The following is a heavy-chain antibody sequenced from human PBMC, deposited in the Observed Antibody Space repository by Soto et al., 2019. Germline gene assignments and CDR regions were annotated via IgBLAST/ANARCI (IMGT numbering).Heavy chain of an antibody. CDR2: INPNSGGT. CDR3: ARDGIAAAGTGDY. V-gene: IGHV1-2*02. Sequence: ASVKVSCKASGYTFTGYYMHWVRQAPGQGLEWMGWINPNSGGTNYAQKFQGRVTMTRDTSISTAYMELSRLRSDDTAVYYCARDGIAAAGTGDYWGQGTLVTVSS. CDR1: GYTFTGYY. J-gene: IGHJ4*02. D-gene: IGHD6-13*01.